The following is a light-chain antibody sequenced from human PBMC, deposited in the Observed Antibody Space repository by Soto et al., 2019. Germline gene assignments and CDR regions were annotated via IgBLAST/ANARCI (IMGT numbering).Light chain of an antibody. CDR1: QTVSSSY. J-gene: IGKJ2*01. CDR3: QQYGSSLPYT. Sequence: EIVLPQSPGPLSLSPGERATLSCRASQTVSSSYLAWYQQKPGQAPRLLIYGASSRATGIPDRFSGSGSGTDFTLTISRLEPEDFAVYYCQQYGSSLPYTFGQGTKVDIK. V-gene: IGKV3-20*01. CDR2: GAS.